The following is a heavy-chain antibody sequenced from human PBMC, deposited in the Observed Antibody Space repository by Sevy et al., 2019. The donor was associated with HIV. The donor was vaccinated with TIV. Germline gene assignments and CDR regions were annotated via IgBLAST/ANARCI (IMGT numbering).Heavy chain of an antibody. CDR1: GFTFSNAW. CDR3: TTDGVVVPAAPYYFDY. J-gene: IGHJ4*02. V-gene: IGHV3-15*01. CDR2: IKSKTDGGTT. Sequence: GGSLRLSCAASGFTFSNAWMSWVRQAPGKGLEWVGRIKSKTDGGTTAYAAPVKGRFTIAREDSKNTRYLQMSSLKTEDTAVYYCTTDGVVVPAAPYYFDYWGQGTLVTVSS. D-gene: IGHD2-2*01.